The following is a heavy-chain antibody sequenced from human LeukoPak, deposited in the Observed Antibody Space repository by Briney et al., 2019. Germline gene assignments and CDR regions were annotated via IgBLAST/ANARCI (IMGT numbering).Heavy chain of an antibody. CDR2: INHSGST. Sequence: ASETLSLTCAVYGGSFSGYYWSWIRQPPGKGLEWIGEINHSGSTNYNPSLKSRVTISVDTSKNQFSLKLSSVTAADTAVYYCARAQGGSYSYYYYYYMDVWGKGTTVTVSS. J-gene: IGHJ6*03. CDR1: GGSFSGYY. V-gene: IGHV4-34*01. CDR3: ARAQGGSYSYYYYYYMDV. D-gene: IGHD1-26*01.